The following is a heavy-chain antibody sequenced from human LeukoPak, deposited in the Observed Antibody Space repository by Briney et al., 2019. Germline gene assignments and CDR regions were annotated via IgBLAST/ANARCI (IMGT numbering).Heavy chain of an antibody. CDR2: IIPIFGTA. CDR3: ARVNTAMALDY. Sequence: SVKVSCKASGGTFSSYAISWVRQAPGQGLEWMGGIIPIFGTANYAQKFQGRVTITADKSTSTAYMELSSLRSDDTAVYYCARVNTAMALDYWGQGTLVTVSS. V-gene: IGHV1-69*06. J-gene: IGHJ4*02. D-gene: IGHD5-18*01. CDR1: GGTFSSYA.